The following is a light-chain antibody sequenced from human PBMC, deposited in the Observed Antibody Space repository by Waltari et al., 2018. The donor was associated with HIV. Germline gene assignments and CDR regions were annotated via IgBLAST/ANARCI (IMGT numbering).Light chain of an antibody. CDR3: CSYANSSDV. V-gene: IGLV2-23*02. CDR1: SSDVGSYNL. J-gene: IGLJ2*01. CDR2: DVS. Sequence: QSALTQPASMSGSPGQSITISCTGTSSDVGSYNLVSWYQQHPGKAHKFITYDVSKRPSGVSNRFSGSKSGNTASLTISGLQAEDEADYYCCSYANSSDVFGGGTKVTVL.